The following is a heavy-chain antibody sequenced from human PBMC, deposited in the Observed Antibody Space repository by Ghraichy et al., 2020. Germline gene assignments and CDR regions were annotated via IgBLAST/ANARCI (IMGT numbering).Heavy chain of an antibody. J-gene: IGHJ2*01. V-gene: IGHV4-59*01. CDR1: GGSISSYY. CDR3: ARDRRGEIVVDHWYFDL. CDR2: IYYSGST. D-gene: IGHD3-22*01. Sequence: SETLSLTCTVSGGSISSYYWSWIRQPPGKGLEWIGYIYYSGSTNYNPSLKSRVTISVDTSKNQFSLKLSSVTAADTAVYYCARDRRGEIVVDHWYFDLWGRGTLVTVSS.